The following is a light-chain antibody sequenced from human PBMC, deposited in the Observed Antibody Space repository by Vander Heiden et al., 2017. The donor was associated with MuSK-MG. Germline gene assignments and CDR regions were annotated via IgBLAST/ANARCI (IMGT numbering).Light chain of an antibody. Sequence: QSVMTQPPSASGTSGQRVTISCSGSSSNIGSNAVNWYQQLPGTAPKLLIYSNNQRPSGVPDRFSGSKSGTSASLAINGLQSEDEADYYCAAWDDSLNGPVFGGGTKLTVL. J-gene: IGLJ2*01. V-gene: IGLV1-44*01. CDR3: AAWDDSLNGPV. CDR2: SNN. CDR1: SSNIGSNA.